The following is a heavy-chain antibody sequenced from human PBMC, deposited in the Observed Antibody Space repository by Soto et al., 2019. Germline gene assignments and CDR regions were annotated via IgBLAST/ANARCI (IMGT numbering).Heavy chain of an antibody. CDR2: IIPIFGTA. CDR1: GGTFSSYA. V-gene: IGHV1-69*06. D-gene: IGHD2-2*01. J-gene: IGHJ5*02. CDR3: ARGPDCSSTSCYATSRYNWFDP. Sequence: SVKVSCKASGGTFSSYAISWVRQAPGQGLEWMGGIIPIFGTANYAQKFQGRVTITADKSTSTAYMELSSLRSEDTAVYYCARGPDCSSTSCYATSRYNWFDPWGQGTLVTVSS.